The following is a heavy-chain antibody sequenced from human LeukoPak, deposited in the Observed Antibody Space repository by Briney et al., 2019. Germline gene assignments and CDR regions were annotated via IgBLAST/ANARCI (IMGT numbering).Heavy chain of an antibody. V-gene: IGHV5-51*01. CDR3: ARHTRISVAGHYYYYYMDV. D-gene: IGHD6-19*01. Sequence: GESLKISCKSSGYYFTNYWIGWVRQMPGKGLEWMGIIYPGDSDTRYSPSFQGQVTMSVDKSISTAYLQWSSLRASDTAMYYCARHTRISVAGHYYYYYMDVWGKGTTVTVSS. CDR2: IYPGDSDT. CDR1: GYYFTNYW. J-gene: IGHJ6*03.